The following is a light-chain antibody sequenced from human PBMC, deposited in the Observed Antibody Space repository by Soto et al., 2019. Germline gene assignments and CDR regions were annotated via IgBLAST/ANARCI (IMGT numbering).Light chain of an antibody. V-gene: IGLV2-11*01. CDR3: SSYSSSSTPSYV. Sequence: QSALTQPHSVSGSPGQSVTISCTGTSVDVGAYDFVSWYQQHPGKAPKLLIYVVSGRPSGVPDRFSGSKSGNAASLTISGLQAEDEADYYCSSYSSSSTPSYVFGTGTKVTVL. J-gene: IGLJ1*01. CDR2: VVS. CDR1: SVDVGAYDF.